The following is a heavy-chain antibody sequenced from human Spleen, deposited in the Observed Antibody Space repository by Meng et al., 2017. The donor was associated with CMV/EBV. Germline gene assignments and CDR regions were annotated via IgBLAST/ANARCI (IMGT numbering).Heavy chain of an antibody. D-gene: IGHD6-6*01. CDR1: ENSFSSYY. V-gene: IGHV1-46*01. CDR3: ARGREQLVLDY. J-gene: IGHJ4*02. Sequence: ASVKVSCKASENSFSSYYMHWVRQAPGQGLEWMGIINPNDNTTTYAQKFQGRVTMTRDTSTSTVYMELSSLRSEDTAVYYCARGREQLVLDYWGQGTLVTVSS. CDR2: INPNDNTT.